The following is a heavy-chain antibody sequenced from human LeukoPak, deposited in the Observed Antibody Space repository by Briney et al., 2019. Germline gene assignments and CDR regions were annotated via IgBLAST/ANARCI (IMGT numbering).Heavy chain of an antibody. CDR1: GFTFSSYG. V-gene: IGHV3-30*18. D-gene: IGHD3-10*01. J-gene: IGHJ4*02. CDR3: AKGDGSGSYYNVPYFDY. CDR2: ISYDGSNK. Sequence: GGSLRLSCAASGFTFSSYGMHWVRQAPGKGLEWVAVISYDGSNKYYADSVKGRFTNSRDNSKNTLYLQMNSLRAEDTAVYYCAKGDGSGSYYNVPYFDYWGQGTLVTVSS.